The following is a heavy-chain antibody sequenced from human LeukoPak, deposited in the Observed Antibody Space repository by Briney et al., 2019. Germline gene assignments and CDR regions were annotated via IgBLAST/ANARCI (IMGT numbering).Heavy chain of an antibody. V-gene: IGHV3-48*03. J-gene: IGHJ6*03. CDR3: AKGPRAALRGDYYYYMDV. CDR1: GFTFSSYE. D-gene: IGHD3-10*01. CDR2: ISSSGSTI. Sequence: GGSLRLSCAASGFTFSSYEMNWVRQAPGKGLEWVSYISSSGSTIYYADSVKGRFTISRDNSKNSLYLQMNSLRAEDTALYYCAKGPRAALRGDYYYYMDVWGKGTTVTVSS.